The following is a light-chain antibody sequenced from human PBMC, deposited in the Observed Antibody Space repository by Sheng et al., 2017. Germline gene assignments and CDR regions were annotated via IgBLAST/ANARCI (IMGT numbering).Light chain of an antibody. J-gene: IGLJ3*02. CDR3: SSYAGSNIGV. Sequence: QSALTQPPSASGSPGQSVTISCTGTSSDVGGYNYVSWYQQHPGKAPQLMIYEVTKRPSGVPDRFSGSKSGNTASLTVSGLQAEDEADYYCSSYAGSNIGVFGGGTKLTV. V-gene: IGLV2-8*01. CDR2: EVT. CDR1: SSDVGGYNY.